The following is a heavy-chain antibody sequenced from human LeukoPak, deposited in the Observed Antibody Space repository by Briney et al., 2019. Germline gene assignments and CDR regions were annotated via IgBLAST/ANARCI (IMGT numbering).Heavy chain of an antibody. Sequence: ASVKLSCKASGGTFSSYAISWVRQAPGQGLEWMGRIIPIFGTANYAQKFQGRATITTDESTSTDYMELSSLRSEDTAVYYCARGPYSSGWYPDFDYWGQGTLVTVSS. CDR1: GGTFSSYA. CDR3: ARGPYSSGWYPDFDY. J-gene: IGHJ4*02. D-gene: IGHD6-19*01. CDR2: IIPIFGTA. V-gene: IGHV1-69*05.